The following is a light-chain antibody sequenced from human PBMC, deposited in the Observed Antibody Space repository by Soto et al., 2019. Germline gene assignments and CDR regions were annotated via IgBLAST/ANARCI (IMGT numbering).Light chain of an antibody. CDR3: ETWDSHTWV. V-gene: IGLV4-60*02. CDR1: SGHSSYI. J-gene: IGLJ3*02. CDR2: LEGRGSY. Sequence: QSALTQSSSASASLGSSVKLTCTLSSGHSSYIIAWHQQQPGKAPRYLMNLEGRGSYNKGSGVPDRFSGSSSGADRYLTISNHHFEDEADYYCETWDSHTWVFGGGTKLTV.